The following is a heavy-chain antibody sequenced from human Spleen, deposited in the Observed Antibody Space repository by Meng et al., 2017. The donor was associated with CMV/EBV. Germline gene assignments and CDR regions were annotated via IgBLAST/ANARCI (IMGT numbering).Heavy chain of an antibody. CDR2: IYYSGST. D-gene: IGHD2-2*01. CDR1: GGSVSSGSYY. J-gene: IGHJ6*02. V-gene: IGHV4-61*01. Sequence: SETLSLTCTVSGGSVSSGSYYWSWIRQPPGKGLEWIGYIYYSGSTNYNPSLKSRVTISVDTSKNQFSLKLSSVTAADTAVYYCASGLIVVVPALGYGMDVWGQGTTVTVSS. CDR3: ASGLIVVVPALGYGMDV.